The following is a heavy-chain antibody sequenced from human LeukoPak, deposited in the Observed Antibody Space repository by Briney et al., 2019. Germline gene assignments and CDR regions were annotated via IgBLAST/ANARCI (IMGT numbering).Heavy chain of an antibody. V-gene: IGHV3-48*03. Sequence: GGSLRLSCAASGFTFSSYEMNWVRQAPGKGLEWVSYISSSGSTMYYADSVKGRFTISRDNAKNSLYLQMNSLRAEDTAVYYCARASPHLAYCGGDCSPFDYWGQGTLVTVSS. CDR2: ISSSGSTM. J-gene: IGHJ4*02. CDR3: ARASPHLAYCGGDCSPFDY. CDR1: GFTFSSYE. D-gene: IGHD2-21*02.